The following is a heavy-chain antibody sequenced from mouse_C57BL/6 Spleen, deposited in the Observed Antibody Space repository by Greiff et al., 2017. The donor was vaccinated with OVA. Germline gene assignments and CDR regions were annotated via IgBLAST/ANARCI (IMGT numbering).Heavy chain of an antibody. CDR3: AREGNWDGAY. Sequence: VQLQQPGAELVRPGSSVKLSCKASGYTFTSYWMHWVKQRPIQGLEWIGNIDPSDSETHYNQKFKDKATLTVDKSSSTAYMQLSSLTSEDSAVYYCAREGNWDGAYWGQGTLVTVSA. D-gene: IGHD4-1*01. V-gene: IGHV1-52*01. CDR1: GYTFTSYW. J-gene: IGHJ3*01. CDR2: IDPSDSET.